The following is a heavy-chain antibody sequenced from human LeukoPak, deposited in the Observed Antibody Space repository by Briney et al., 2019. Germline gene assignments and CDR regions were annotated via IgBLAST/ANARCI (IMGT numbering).Heavy chain of an antibody. Sequence: GGSLRLSCAASGFTFGSYRFNWVRQAPGKGLELVSSLSSSSSYIYYADSVKGRFTISRDNANNSLYLQMNSLRAEDMAVYYCARGRYDNSGCLDYWGQGTLVTVSS. J-gene: IGHJ4*02. D-gene: IGHD3-22*01. V-gene: IGHV3-21*01. CDR2: LSSSSSYI. CDR1: GFTFGSYR. CDR3: ARGRYDNSGCLDY.